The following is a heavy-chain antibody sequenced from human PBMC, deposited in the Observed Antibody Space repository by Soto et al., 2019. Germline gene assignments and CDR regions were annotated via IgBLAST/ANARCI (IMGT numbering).Heavy chain of an antibody. J-gene: IGHJ4*02. CDR3: PKGSHYDILTAYHAFDF. CDR1: GFTFSNYA. D-gene: IGHD3-9*01. CDR2: ISGGGGGT. Sequence: PGGSLRLSCAASGFTFSNYALNWVRHAPGKGLEWVSGISGGGGGTHYTDSVKGRFTISRDNSKNTAFLQMNSLRAEDPAVYFCPKGSHYDILTAYHAFDFWGPGTLVTVSS. V-gene: IGHV3-23*01.